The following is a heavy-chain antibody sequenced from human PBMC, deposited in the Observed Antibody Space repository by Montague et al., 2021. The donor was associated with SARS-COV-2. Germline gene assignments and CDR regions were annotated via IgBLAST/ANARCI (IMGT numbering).Heavy chain of an antibody. CDR2: IDWDDDK. V-gene: IGHV2-70*01. Sequence: PALVKPTQTLTLTCTFSGFSLSTSGTCVSWIRQPLGKALEWLTLIDWDDDKYYSTSLKTRLTISKDTSKNQVVLTMTNMDPVDTATYYCARSYGTTVVTRAFDYWGQGTLVTVSS. J-gene: IGHJ4*02. CDR1: GFSLSTSGTC. D-gene: IGHD4-23*01. CDR3: ARSYGTTVVTRAFDY.